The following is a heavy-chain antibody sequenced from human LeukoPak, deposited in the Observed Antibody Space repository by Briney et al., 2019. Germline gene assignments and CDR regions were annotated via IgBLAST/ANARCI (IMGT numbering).Heavy chain of an antibody. CDR3: ARDEYHLTYYYYGMDV. CDR2: ISHDGSNK. Sequence: GGSLRLSCEASGFTFRDFCIHWVRQAPGKGLEWVSLISHDGSNKYYADSVKGRFTISRDNSKNTLSLQMNSLSAEDTAVYYCARDEYHLTYYYYGMDVWGQGTTVTVSS. J-gene: IGHJ6*02. V-gene: IGHV3-30-3*01. CDR1: GFTFRDFC. D-gene: IGHD2-2*01.